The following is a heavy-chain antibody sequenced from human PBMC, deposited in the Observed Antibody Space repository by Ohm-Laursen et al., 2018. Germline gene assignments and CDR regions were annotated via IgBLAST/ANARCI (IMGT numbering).Heavy chain of an antibody. CDR1: GFSLSNARMG. Sequence: TQTLTLTSTVSGFSLSNARMGVSWILQPPGKALEWLAHIFSNDEKSYSTSLKTRLTISKDTSKNQVVLTMTNMDPVDTATYYCARMRGATVGMDVWGQGTTVTVSS. CDR2: IFSNDEK. CDR3: ARMRGATVGMDV. D-gene: IGHD1-26*01. J-gene: IGHJ6*02. V-gene: IGHV2-26*01.